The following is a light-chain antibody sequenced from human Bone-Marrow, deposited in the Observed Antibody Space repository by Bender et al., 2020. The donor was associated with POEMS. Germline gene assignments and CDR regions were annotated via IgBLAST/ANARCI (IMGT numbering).Light chain of an antibody. CDR1: RIGSKS. Sequence: SYVLSQPPSVSVAPGKTATITCGGNRIGSKSVHWYQHKPGQAPVLVIHYETDRPSGIPERFSGSITGDTATLTITRVEAGDEADYYCSSYAGTRTLVFGGGTKLTVL. CDR3: SSYAGTRTLV. V-gene: IGLV3-21*01. J-gene: IGLJ3*02. CDR2: YET.